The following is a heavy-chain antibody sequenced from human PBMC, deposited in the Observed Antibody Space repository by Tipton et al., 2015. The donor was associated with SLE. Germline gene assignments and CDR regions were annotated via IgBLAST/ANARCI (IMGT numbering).Heavy chain of an antibody. Sequence: TLSLTCTVSGGSISSGDYYWGWIRQPPGKGLEWIGSIYYSGSTYYNPSLKSRVTISVDTSKNQFSLKLSSVTAADTAVYYCARDRGSGFDYWGQGTLVTVSS. CDR3: ARDRGSGFDY. CDR1: GGSISSGDYY. V-gene: IGHV4-39*07. CDR2: IYYSGST. D-gene: IGHD3-10*01. J-gene: IGHJ4*02.